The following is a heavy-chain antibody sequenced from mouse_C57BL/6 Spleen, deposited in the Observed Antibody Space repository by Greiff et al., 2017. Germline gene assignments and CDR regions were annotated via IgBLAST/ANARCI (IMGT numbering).Heavy chain of an antibody. V-gene: IGHV1-18*01. J-gene: IGHJ3*01. D-gene: IGHD2-4*01. Sequence: EVQLQQSGPELVKPGASVKIPCKASGYTFTDYNMDWVKQSHGKSLEWIGDINPNNGGTIYNQKFKGKATLTVDKSSSTAYMELRSLTSEDTAVYYCARYDYDGMAYWGQGTLVTVSA. CDR2: INPNNGGT. CDR3: ARYDYDGMAY. CDR1: GYTFTDYN.